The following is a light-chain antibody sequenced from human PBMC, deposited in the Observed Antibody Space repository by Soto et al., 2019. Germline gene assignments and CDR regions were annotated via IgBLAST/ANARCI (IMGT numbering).Light chain of an antibody. CDR1: SSDVGGYKY. V-gene: IGLV2-14*03. Sequence: QSALTQPASVSGSPGQSSAISCTGSSSDVGGYKYVSWYQQHPGKAPKLMIYDVSNRPSGVSDRFSGSKSGNTASLTISGLQSEDEADYYCSSYTSSNPYVFGTGTKLTVL. J-gene: IGLJ1*01. CDR3: SSYTSSNPYV. CDR2: DVS.